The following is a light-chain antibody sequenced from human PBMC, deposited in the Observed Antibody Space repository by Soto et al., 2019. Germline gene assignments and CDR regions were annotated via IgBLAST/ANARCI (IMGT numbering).Light chain of an antibody. V-gene: IGLV2-8*01. CDR3: SSYAGSNDRWV. J-gene: IGLJ3*02. CDR2: EVS. CDR1: SSDIGAYNY. Sequence: QSVLTQPPSASGSPGQSVTISCTGTSSDIGAYNYVSWYQQHPGKAPKLMIHEVSKRPSGVPDRFSGSKSGNTASLTVSGLQAEDEADYYCSSYAGSNDRWVFGRGTKVTVL.